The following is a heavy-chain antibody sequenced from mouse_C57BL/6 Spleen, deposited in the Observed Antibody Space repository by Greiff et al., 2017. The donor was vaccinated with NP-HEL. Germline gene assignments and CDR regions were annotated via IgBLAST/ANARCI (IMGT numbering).Heavy chain of an antibody. D-gene: IGHD2-1*01. CDR2: ISNGGGST. J-gene: IGHJ4*01. CDR3: ARQADYYGNPLLAMDY. V-gene: IGHV5-12*01. CDR1: GFTFSDYY. Sequence: EVQLVESGGGLVQPGGSLKLSCAASGFTFSDYYMYWVRQTPEKRLEWVAYISNGGGSTYYPDTVKGRFTISRDNAKNTLYLQMSRLKSEDTAMYYCARQADYYGNPLLAMDYWGQGTSVTVSS.